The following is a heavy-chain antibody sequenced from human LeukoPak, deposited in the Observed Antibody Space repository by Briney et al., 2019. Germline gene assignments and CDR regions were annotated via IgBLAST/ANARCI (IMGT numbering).Heavy chain of an antibody. D-gene: IGHD4-17*01. CDR2: ISSSSTI. V-gene: IGHV3-48*01. CDR1: GFVFSTYS. CDR3: AKDVAYGDYSGAWH. J-gene: IGHJ4*02. Sequence: GGSLRLSCAASGFVFSTYSMKWVRQAPGKGLEWVSYISSSSTIYYADSVKGRFTISRDNSKNTLYLQMNSLRAEDTAVYYCAKDVAYGDYSGAWHWGQGTLVTVSS.